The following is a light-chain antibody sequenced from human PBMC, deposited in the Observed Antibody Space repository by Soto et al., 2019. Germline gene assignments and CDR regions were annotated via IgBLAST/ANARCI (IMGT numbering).Light chain of an antibody. CDR2: AAS. V-gene: IGKV1-6*01. CDR3: LQDYNYPWT. Sequence: IQVTQSPSSLSASVGDRVTITCRASRYIRSDLSWYQQRPGQAPKVLIYAASSLQSGVPSRFSGSGSGTDFTLTISSLQPEDFATYYCLQDYNYPWTFGQGTKVDIK. CDR1: RYIRSD. J-gene: IGKJ1*01.